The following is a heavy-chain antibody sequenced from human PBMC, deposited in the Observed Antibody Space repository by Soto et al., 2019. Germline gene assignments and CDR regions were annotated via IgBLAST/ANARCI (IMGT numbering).Heavy chain of an antibody. J-gene: IGHJ4*02. CDR1: GFTFSSYG. CDR3: ARSGGGLAEVYY. V-gene: IGHV3-33*01. D-gene: IGHD2-15*01. Sequence: QVQLVESGGGVVQPGRSLRLSCAASGFTFSSYGMHWVRQAPGKGLEWVAVICYDGSNKYYADSVKGRFTISRDNSKNTLYLQMNSLRAEDTAVYYCARSGGGLAEVYYWGQGTLVTVSS. CDR2: ICYDGSNK.